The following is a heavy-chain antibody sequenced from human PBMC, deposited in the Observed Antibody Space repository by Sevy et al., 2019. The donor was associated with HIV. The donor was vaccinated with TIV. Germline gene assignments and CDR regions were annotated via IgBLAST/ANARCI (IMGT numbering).Heavy chain of an antibody. Sequence: GGSLRLSCAGSGFTFSTFAMSWVRQAPGKGLEWVSAISATGSSTFYSDSVKGRFTTSRDNSKNTLYLQMNSLRADDTAVYYCAKDWGTTALSDYWGQGTLVTVSS. J-gene: IGHJ4*02. V-gene: IGHV3-23*01. D-gene: IGHD3-16*01. CDR1: GFTFSTFA. CDR2: ISATGSST. CDR3: AKDWGTTALSDY.